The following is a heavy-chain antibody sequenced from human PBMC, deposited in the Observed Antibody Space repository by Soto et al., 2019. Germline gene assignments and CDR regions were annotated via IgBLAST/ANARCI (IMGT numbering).Heavy chain of an antibody. J-gene: IGHJ3*01. CDR2: VSSSGTYI. Sequence: EEQLVESGGGLVQPGGSLRLSCAASGFIFRTYSLSWVRQAPGKGLEWVSSVSSSGTYIFYTDSVKGRFTISRDNAKTSIYLQMNSLRAEDTAVYYCARDRARTTNAFDLWGHGTLVTVSS. CDR3: ARDRARTTNAFDL. D-gene: IGHD1-1*01. CDR1: GFIFRTYS. V-gene: IGHV3-21*02.